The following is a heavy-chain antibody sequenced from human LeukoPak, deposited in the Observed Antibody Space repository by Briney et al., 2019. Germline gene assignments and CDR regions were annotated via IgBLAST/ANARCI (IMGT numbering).Heavy chain of an antibody. J-gene: IGHJ4*02. V-gene: IGHV3-73*01. Sequence: GGSLRLSCAASGFTFSGSAMHWVRQASGKGLEWVGRIRSKANSYATAYAASVKGRFTISRDDSKNTAYLQMNSLKTEDTAVYYCTRHTAVADPPVKWGQGTLVTVSS. D-gene: IGHD6-19*01. CDR2: IRSKANSYAT. CDR1: GFTFSGSA. CDR3: TRHTAVADPPVK.